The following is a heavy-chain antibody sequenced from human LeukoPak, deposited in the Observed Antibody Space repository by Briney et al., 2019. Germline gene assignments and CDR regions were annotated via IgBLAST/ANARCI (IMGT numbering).Heavy chain of an antibody. Sequence: SETLSLTCAVYGGSFSGYYWSWIRQPPGKGLEWIGEINHSGSTNYNPSLKSRVTISVDTSKNQFSLKLSSVIAADTAMYYCATVSGLEWELLHQTFDYWGQGTLVTVSS. D-gene: IGHD1-26*01. CDR3: ATVSGLEWELLHQTFDY. V-gene: IGHV4-34*01. CDR2: INHSGST. CDR1: GGSFSGYY. J-gene: IGHJ4*02.